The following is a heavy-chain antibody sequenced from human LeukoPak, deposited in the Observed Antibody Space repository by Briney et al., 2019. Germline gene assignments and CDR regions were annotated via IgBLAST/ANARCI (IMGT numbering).Heavy chain of an antibody. CDR3: ARGNWAYYASGIYGMDV. V-gene: IGHV3-13*01. D-gene: IGHD3-10*01. J-gene: IGHJ6*02. Sequence: GGSLRLSCAASGFTFSTYDMHWVRQPAGKGLEWVSTVGADAETYYPGSVRGRFTITRDNAKNTLHLQMNSLRAGDTAVYFCARGNWAYYASGIYGMDVWGQGTTVAVSS. CDR2: VGADAET. CDR1: GFTFSTYD.